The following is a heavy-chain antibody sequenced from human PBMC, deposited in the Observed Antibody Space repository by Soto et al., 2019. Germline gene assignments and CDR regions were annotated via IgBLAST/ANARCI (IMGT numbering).Heavy chain of an antibody. Sequence: PSETLSLTSTVSGGSISSSSYYWGWIRQPPGKGLGWIGSIYYSGSTYYNPSLKSRVTISVDTSKNQFSLKLSSVTAADTAVYYCVGMVRGVIAGGYFDYWGQGTLVTVSS. CDR3: VGMVRGVIAGGYFDY. J-gene: IGHJ4*02. CDR1: GGSISSSSYY. V-gene: IGHV4-39*01. CDR2: IYYSGST. D-gene: IGHD3-10*01.